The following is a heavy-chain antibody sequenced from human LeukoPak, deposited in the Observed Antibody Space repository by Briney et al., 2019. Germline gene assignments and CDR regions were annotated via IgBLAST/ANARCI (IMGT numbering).Heavy chain of an antibody. Sequence: SETLSLTFAVYGGSFSGYYWSWIRQPPGKGLEWIGEINHSGSTNYNPSLKSRVTISVDTSKNQFSLKLSSVTAADTAVYYCARGQKQLVRKYYYYYMDVWGKGTTVTVSS. CDR2: INHSGST. CDR3: ARGQKQLVRKYYYYYMDV. J-gene: IGHJ6*03. V-gene: IGHV4-34*01. CDR1: GGSFSGYY. D-gene: IGHD6-6*01.